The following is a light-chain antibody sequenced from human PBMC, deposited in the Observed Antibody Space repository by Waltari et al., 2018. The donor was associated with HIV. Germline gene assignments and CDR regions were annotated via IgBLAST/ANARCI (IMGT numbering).Light chain of an antibody. V-gene: IGKV3-20*01. CDR3: QQYGSSLWT. Sequence: ELVLTQSPGTLSLSPGERVTLSCRASQSVSSSYLAWYQQKPGQAPRLRIYGASSRATGIPDRFSGSGSGTDFTLTISRLEPEDFAVYYCQQYGSSLWTFGQGTKVEIK. J-gene: IGKJ1*01. CDR1: QSVSSSY. CDR2: GAS.